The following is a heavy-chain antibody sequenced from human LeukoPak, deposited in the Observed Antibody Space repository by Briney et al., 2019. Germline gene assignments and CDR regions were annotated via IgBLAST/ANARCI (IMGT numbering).Heavy chain of an antibody. Sequence: SETLSLTCADYGGSFSGFYWSWVRQSPGKGREWIGEINYSGSTNYNPSLKSRVTISVDTSKNQFSLKLSSVTAADTAVYYCARMRWWFDPWGQGTLVTVSS. CDR2: INYSGST. CDR3: ARMRWWFDP. V-gene: IGHV4-34*01. J-gene: IGHJ5*02. CDR1: GGSFSGFY.